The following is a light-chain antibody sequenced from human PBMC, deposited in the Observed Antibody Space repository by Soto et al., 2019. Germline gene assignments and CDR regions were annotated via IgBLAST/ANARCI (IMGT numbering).Light chain of an antibody. J-gene: IGKJ1*01. Sequence: AIRITQSPSSLSASTGDRVTITCRASQGISSYLAWYQQKPGKAPKLLIYAASTLQSGVPSRFSGSGSGTDFTLTISSLQPEDFATYYCQQSYSTPQTFCQGTKVKI. V-gene: IGKV1-8*01. CDR2: AAS. CDR1: QGISSY. CDR3: QQSYSTPQT.